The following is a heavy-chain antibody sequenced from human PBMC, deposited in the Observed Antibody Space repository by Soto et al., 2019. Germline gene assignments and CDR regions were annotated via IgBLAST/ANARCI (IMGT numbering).Heavy chain of an antibody. Sequence: QVQLVQSGAEVMTPGASVMVSCQASGYTFTRYGISWVRQAPGQGLAWMGWISGYNGNTNHAQKVQGRVPMTTDTYKSTAYMELRSLRSADTAVYYCASDGVTGNWYENYYWGQGHLVTVSS. D-gene: IGHD1-20*01. V-gene: IGHV1-18*04. CDR2: ISGYNGNT. J-gene: IGHJ4*02. CDR3: ASDGVTGNWYENYY. CDR1: GYTFTRYG.